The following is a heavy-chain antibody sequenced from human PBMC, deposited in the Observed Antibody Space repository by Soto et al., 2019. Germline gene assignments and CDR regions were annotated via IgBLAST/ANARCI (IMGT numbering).Heavy chain of an antibody. Sequence: ESLSLSCAVSGGSFTSNNWWTWVRQPPGRGLEWIGEIYRTGSTNYNPSLKSRVTISLDKSENQFSLKVTSLTAADTAVYYCASRDPGTSVDYWGQGTLVTVSS. CDR1: GGSFTSNNW. D-gene: IGHD1-7*01. J-gene: IGHJ4*02. CDR3: ASRDPGTSVDY. CDR2: IYRTGST. V-gene: IGHV4-4*02.